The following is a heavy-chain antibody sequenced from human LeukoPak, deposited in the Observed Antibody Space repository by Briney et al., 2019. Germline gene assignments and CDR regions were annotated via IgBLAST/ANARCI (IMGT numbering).Heavy chain of an antibody. CDR1: GGTFSSYA. D-gene: IGHD3-22*01. J-gene: IGHJ4*02. CDR2: IIPILGIA. CDR3: GGYYYDSSGYYPLLY. Sequence: SVKVSCKASGGTFSSYAIRWVRQAPGQGLEWMGRIIPILGIANYAQKFQGRVTITADKSTSTAYMELSSLRSEDTAVYYCGGYYYDSSGYYPLLYWGQGTLVTVSS. V-gene: IGHV1-69*04.